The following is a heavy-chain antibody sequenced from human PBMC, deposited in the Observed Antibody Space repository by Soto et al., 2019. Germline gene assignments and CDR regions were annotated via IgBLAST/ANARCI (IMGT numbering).Heavy chain of an antibody. J-gene: IGHJ4*02. CDR1: GFTFSSYA. CDR2: ISYDGSNK. D-gene: IGHD1-1*01. CDR3: ARPGSWNHYYFDY. V-gene: IGHV3-30-3*01. Sequence: GGSLRLSCAASGFTFSSYAMHWVRQAPGKGLEWVAVISYDGSNKYYADSVKGRFTISRDNSKNTLYLQMNSLRAEDTAVYYCARPGSWNHYYFDYWGQGTLVTVSS.